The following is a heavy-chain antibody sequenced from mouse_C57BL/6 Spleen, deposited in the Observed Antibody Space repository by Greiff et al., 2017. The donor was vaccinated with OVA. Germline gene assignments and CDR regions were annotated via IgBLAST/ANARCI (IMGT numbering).Heavy chain of an antibody. Sequence: EVQRVESEGGLVQPGSSMKLSCTASGFTFSDYYMAWVRQVPEKGLEWVANINYDGSSTYYLDSLKSRFIISRDNAKNILYLQMSSLKSEDTATYYCARDYYYGSSRYWYFDVWGTGTTVTVSS. CDR1: GFTFSDYY. J-gene: IGHJ1*03. D-gene: IGHD1-1*01. V-gene: IGHV5-16*01. CDR3: ARDYYYGSSRYWYFDV. CDR2: INYDGSST.